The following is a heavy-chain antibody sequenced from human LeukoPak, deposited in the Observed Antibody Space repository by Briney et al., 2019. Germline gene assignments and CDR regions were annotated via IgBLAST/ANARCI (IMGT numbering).Heavy chain of an antibody. CDR3: ARFSYYYDSSGYYSTFDP. D-gene: IGHD3-22*01. CDR2: IYYSGST. V-gene: IGHV4-59*01. Sequence: SETLSLTCTVSGGSISSYYWSWIRQPPGKGLEWIGYIYYSGSTNYNPSLKSRVTISVDTSKNQFSLKLSSVTVADTAVYYCARFSYYYDSSGYYSTFDPWGQGTLVTVSS. CDR1: GGSISSYY. J-gene: IGHJ5*02.